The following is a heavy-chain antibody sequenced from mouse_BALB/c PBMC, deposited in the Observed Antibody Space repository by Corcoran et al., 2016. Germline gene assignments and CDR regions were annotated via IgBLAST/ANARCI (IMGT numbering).Heavy chain of an antibody. V-gene: IGHV3-6*02. CDR2: ISYDGSN. Sequence: EVQVQESGPGLAKPTQSLSLTCPVTGYSITSGYYWNWIRQFPGNKPEWMGDISYDGSNNYNPSRKNRISRSRDTSKNQFFLKLNSVTTEATATYYCAVYGSSPAWVAYWGQGTLVTVSA. CDR3: AVYGSSPAWVAY. J-gene: IGHJ3*01. D-gene: IGHD1-1*01. CDR1: GYSITSGYY.